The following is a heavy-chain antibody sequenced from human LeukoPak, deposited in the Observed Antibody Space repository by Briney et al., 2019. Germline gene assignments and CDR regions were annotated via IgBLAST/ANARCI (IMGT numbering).Heavy chain of an antibody. V-gene: IGHV4-34*01. J-gene: IGHJ4*02. CDR1: GGSFSTYY. CDR3: ARRGVYCSGGSCRRYYFDY. D-gene: IGHD2-15*01. Sequence: SETLSLTCAVYGGSFSTYYWTWIRQPPGKGLEWVGEINHIGSTNYNPSLKSRVTKSIDTSKNQFSLKLSSVTAADTAVYYCARRGVYCSGGSCRRYYFDYWGQGTLVTVSS. CDR2: INHIGST.